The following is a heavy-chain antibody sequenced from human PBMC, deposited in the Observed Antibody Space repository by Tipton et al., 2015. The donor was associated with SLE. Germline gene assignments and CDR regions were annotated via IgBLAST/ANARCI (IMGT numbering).Heavy chain of an antibody. CDR2: IFYSGSS. V-gene: IGHV4-59*01. J-gene: IGHJ3*02. CDR3: ARNSPTFRSGIVDTFDI. Sequence: GLVKPSETLSLTCTVSGVSINSFSWSWIRQPPGKGLEWIGYIFYSGSSNYNPSLKSRVTMSVDSSKNQVSLRLTSLTPADTAVYYCARNSPTFRSGIVDTFDIWGQGTMVTVSS. CDR1: GVSINSFS. D-gene: IGHD2/OR15-2a*01.